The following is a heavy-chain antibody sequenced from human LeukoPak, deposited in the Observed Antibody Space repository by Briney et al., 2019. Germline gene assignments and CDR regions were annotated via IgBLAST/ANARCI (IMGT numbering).Heavy chain of an antibody. Sequence: GGSLGLSCTVSGFTLSSYEMSWIRQAPGKGLEWVSSVDYSADSTHYADSVMGRFTISRDNSKNTLYLQLNSLSADDTAVYYCAKDPERWLQLRLGFSDWGQGTLVTVSS. CDR1: GFTLSSYE. J-gene: IGHJ4*02. CDR3: AKDPERWLQLRLGFSD. D-gene: IGHD5-24*01. V-gene: IGHV3-23*01. CDR2: VDYSADST.